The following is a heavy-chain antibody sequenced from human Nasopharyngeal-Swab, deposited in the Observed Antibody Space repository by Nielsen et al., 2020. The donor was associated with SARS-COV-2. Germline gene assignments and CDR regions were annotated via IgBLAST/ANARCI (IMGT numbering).Heavy chain of an antibody. J-gene: IGHJ4*02. V-gene: IGHV3-23*01. CDR3: AKDGSSTPTY. CDR1: GLTFSPYA. Sequence: GESLKLSCSVSGLTFSPYAMSWVRQAPGPGLEWVSAISGRGTDTYYADSVKGRFTISRDNSKNTVFLQMNSLRADDTAVYYCAKDGSSTPTYWGQGTLVSVSS. CDR2: ISGRGTDT. D-gene: IGHD6-13*01.